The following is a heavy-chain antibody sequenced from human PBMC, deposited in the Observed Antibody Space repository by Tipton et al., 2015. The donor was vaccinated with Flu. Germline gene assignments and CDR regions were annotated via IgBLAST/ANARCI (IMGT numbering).Heavy chain of an antibody. CDR1: GFTFSDYY. Sequence: SLRLSCAASGFTFSDYYMSWIRQAPGKGLEWVSHISGSGSTINYADSVKGRFTISRDNAKSSLYLQMNSLRAEDTAEYYCARDHPPTITVLGEITDYFGMDVWGQGTTVTVSS. J-gene: IGHJ6*02. CDR3: ARDHPPTITVLGEITDYFGMDV. CDR2: ISGSGSTI. V-gene: IGHV3-11*01. D-gene: IGHD3-3*01.